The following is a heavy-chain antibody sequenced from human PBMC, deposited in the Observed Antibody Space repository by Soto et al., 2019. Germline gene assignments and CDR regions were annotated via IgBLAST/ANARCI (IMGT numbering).Heavy chain of an antibody. Sequence: GGSLRLSCTASGLTFSDYYMTWIRQPPGKGLEWVSYISGSGTTIYYADSVKGRFTVSRDNARNSLYLQMNSLRAEDTAFYYCASDPYYYASGYWGQGTLVTVSS. CDR1: GLTFSDYY. J-gene: IGHJ4*02. CDR2: ISGSGTTI. CDR3: ASDPYYYASGY. D-gene: IGHD3-10*01. V-gene: IGHV3-11*01.